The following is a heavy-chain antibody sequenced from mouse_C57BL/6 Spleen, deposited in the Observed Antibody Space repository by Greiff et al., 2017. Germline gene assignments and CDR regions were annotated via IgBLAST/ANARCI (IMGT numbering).Heavy chain of an antibody. V-gene: IGHV5-17*01. Sequence: EVKLMESGGGLVKPGGSLKLSCAASGFTFSDYGMHWVRQAPEQGLEWVAYISSGSSTIYYADTVKGRFTISRDNATNTLFLQMTSLRSEDTAMYYCARRKWPYAMDYWGQGTSVTVSS. CDR3: ARRKWPYAMDY. J-gene: IGHJ4*01. CDR2: ISSGSSTI. CDR1: GFTFSDYG.